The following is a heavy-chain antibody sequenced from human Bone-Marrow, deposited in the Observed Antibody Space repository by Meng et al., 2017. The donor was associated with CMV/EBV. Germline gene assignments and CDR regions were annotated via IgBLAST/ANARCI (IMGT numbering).Heavy chain of an antibody. Sequence: CKASGYTFTGYYMHWVRQAPGQGLEWMGWINPNNGGTKYAQKFQGRVTMTRDTSISTAYMELSRLRSDDTAVYYCARFELTNWVALDYWGQGTLVTVSS. J-gene: IGHJ4*02. V-gene: IGHV1-2*02. CDR2: INPNNGGT. CDR3: ARFELTNWVALDY. D-gene: IGHD7-27*01. CDR1: GYTFTGYY.